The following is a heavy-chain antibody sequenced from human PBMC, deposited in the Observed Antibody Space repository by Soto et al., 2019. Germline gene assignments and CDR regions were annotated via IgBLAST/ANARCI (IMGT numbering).Heavy chain of an antibody. D-gene: IGHD3-22*01. CDR3: ASDDGGSYYYDGSVYYFRS. CDR2: ITAYSGNT. J-gene: IGHJ5*01. Sequence: ASLKVSCKASGYTFTDYYIHWVRQAPGQGLEWMGIITAYSGNTSYAQKFQGRVTMTRDTSTSTDYMDLRSLRSDDTAVYYCASDDGGSYYYDGSVYYFRSWGQ. V-gene: IGHV1-46*01. CDR1: GYTFTDYY.